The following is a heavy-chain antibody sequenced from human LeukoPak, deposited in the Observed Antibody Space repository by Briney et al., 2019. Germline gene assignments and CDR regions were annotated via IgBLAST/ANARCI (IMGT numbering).Heavy chain of an antibody. Sequence: ASVKVSCKASGGTFSSYAISWVRQAPGQGLEWMGGIIPIFGTANYAQKFQGRVTITTDESTSTAYMELSSLRSEDTAVYYCARGDYYGSQNYTYDIWGQGAMVTVSS. J-gene: IGHJ3*02. CDR1: GGTFSSYA. D-gene: IGHD3-10*01. CDR2: IIPIFGTA. CDR3: ARGDYYGSQNYTYDI. V-gene: IGHV1-69*05.